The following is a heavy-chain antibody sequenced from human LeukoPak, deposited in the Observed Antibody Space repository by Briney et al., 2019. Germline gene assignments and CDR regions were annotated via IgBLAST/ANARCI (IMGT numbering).Heavy chain of an antibody. CDR3: ARVSAFGVVPGNWFVP. Sequence: SETLSLTCTVSGGSISNNYWSWIRQPPGKGLELIGYIYHSGITNYNPSLKSRVTISLDTSKNQFSLRLTSVTAADTAVYYCARVSAFGVVPGNWFVPWGQGTLVTVSS. CDR2: IYHSGIT. J-gene: IGHJ5*02. D-gene: IGHD3-3*01. V-gene: IGHV4-59*01. CDR1: GGSISNNY.